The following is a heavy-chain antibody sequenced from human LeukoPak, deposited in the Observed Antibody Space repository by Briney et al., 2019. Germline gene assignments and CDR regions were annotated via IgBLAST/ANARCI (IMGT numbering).Heavy chain of an antibody. D-gene: IGHD3-3*01. Sequence: SETLSLTCTVSGGSNSSYYWSWIRQPPGKGLEWIGYIYYSGSTNYNPSLKSRVTISVDTSKNQFSLKLSSVTAADTAVYYCARHSLPYDFWSGYYIGGAYGMDVWGQGTTVTVSS. CDR1: GGSNSSYY. V-gene: IGHV4-59*08. CDR3: ARHSLPYDFWSGYYIGGAYGMDV. CDR2: IYYSGST. J-gene: IGHJ6*02.